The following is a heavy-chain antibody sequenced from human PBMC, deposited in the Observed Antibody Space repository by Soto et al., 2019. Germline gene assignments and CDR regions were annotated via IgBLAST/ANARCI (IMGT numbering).Heavy chain of an antibody. D-gene: IGHD6-13*01. V-gene: IGHV4-39*01. CDR2: IYYSGST. Sequence: QLQLQESGPGLVKPSETLSLTCTVSGGSISSSSYYWGWIRQPPGKGLEWIGSIYYSGSTYYNPSLKSRVNISVDTSKNQFSLKLSSVTAADTAVYYCARTTGIAAAGTFDYWGQGTLVTVSS. J-gene: IGHJ4*02. CDR3: ARTTGIAAAGTFDY. CDR1: GGSISSSSYY.